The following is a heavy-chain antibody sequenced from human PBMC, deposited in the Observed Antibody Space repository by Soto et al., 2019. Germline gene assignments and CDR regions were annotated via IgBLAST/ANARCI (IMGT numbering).Heavy chain of an antibody. V-gene: IGHV1-69*04. Sequence: GASVKGSRKGSGYTFPRYYFHWVRQGPGQGVEGVGRIIPILGVAEYAQKFQGRVTITADESTSTAYMELSSLRSEDTAVYYCAREADSITIFGVVITPYYYYYYGMDVWGQGTTVTVSS. J-gene: IGHJ6*02. D-gene: IGHD3-3*01. CDR2: IIPILGVA. CDR3: AREADSITIFGVVITPYYYYYYGMDV. CDR1: GYTFPRYY.